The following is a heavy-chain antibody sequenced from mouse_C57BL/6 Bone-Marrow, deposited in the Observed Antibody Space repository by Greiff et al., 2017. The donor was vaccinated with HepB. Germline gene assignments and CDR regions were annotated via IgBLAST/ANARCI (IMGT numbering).Heavy chain of an antibody. CDR3: ARQGYYYGSSYGAY. CDR1: GFTFSSYG. J-gene: IGHJ3*01. D-gene: IGHD1-1*01. CDR2: ISSGGSYT. V-gene: IGHV5-6*02. Sequence: DVKLVESGGDLVKPGGSLKLSCAASGFTFSSYGMSWVRQTPDKRLEWVATISSGGSYTYYPASVKGRFTISRDNAKNTLYLQMSSLKSEDTAMYYCARQGYYYGSSYGAYWGQGTLVTVSA.